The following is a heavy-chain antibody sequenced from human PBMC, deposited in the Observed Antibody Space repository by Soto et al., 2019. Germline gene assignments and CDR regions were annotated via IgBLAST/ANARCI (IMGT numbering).Heavy chain of an antibody. CDR2: IFYTGRT. Sequence: PETPSLTCTVSGGSVNSDYYYWSWIRQPPGKGLEWIGYIFYTGRTDYNPSLESRVTISLDTSRNQFSLKLSSVTAADTAVFYCAREYSNSPEAFDYWGQGALVTVSS. CDR3: AREYSNSPEAFDY. J-gene: IGHJ4*02. V-gene: IGHV4-61*01. CDR1: GGSVNSDYYY. D-gene: IGHD4-4*01.